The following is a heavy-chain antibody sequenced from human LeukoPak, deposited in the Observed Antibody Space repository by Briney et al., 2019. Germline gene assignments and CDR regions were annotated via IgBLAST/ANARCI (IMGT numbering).Heavy chain of an antibody. D-gene: IGHD3-10*01. Sequence: PSETLSLTCAVYGGSFSGYYWSWIRQPPGKGLEWIGEINHSGSTNYNPSLKSRVTISVDPSKNQFSLKLSSVTAADTAVYYCATVRGVPYWGQGTLVTVSS. CDR3: ATVRGVPY. J-gene: IGHJ4*02. V-gene: IGHV4-34*01. CDR1: GGSFSGYY. CDR2: INHSGST.